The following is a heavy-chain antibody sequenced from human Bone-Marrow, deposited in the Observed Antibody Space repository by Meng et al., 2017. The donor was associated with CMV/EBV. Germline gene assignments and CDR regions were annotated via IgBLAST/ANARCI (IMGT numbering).Heavy chain of an antibody. Sequence: GESLKISCAASGFTFSNAWMSWVRQAPGKGLEWVGRIKSKTDGGITDYAAPVKGRFTISRDDSKNTLYLQMNSLKTEDTAVYYCTTDPYISSWTFFDYWGQGTLVTVSS. CDR2: IKSKTDGGIT. CDR1: GFTFSNAW. V-gene: IGHV3-15*01. D-gene: IGHD6-13*01. CDR3: TTDPYISSWTFFDY. J-gene: IGHJ4*02.